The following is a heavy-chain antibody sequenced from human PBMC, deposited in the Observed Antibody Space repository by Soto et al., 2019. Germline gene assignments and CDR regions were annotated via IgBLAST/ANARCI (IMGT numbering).Heavy chain of an antibody. J-gene: IGHJ4*02. D-gene: IGHD3-16*02. CDR3: ARAKAYDYIWGSYRPEFDY. V-gene: IGHV1-46*03. Sequence: ASVKVSCKASGYTFTSYYMDWVRQAPGQGLEWMGIINPSGGSTSYAQKFQGRVTMTRDTSTSTVYMELSSLRSEDTAVYYCARAKAYDYIWGSYRPEFDYWGQGTLVTVSS. CDR1: GYTFTSYY. CDR2: INPSGGST.